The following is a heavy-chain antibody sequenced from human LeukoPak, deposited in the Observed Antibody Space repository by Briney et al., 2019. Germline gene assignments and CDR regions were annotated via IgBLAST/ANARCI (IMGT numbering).Heavy chain of an antibody. V-gene: IGHV4-34*01. CDR1: GGSFSGYY. J-gene: IGHJ4*02. D-gene: IGHD3-3*01. CDR3: AALYYDSSF. Sequence: PSETLSLTCAVYGGSFSGYYWSWIRQPPGKGLEWIGEINHSGSTNYNPSLKSRVTISVDTSKNQFSLKLSSVTAADTAVYYCAALYYDSSFWGQGTLVTVSS. CDR2: INHSGST.